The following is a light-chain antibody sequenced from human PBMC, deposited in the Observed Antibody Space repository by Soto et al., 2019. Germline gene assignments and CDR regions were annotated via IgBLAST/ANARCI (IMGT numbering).Light chain of an antibody. CDR3: QQRSNWPIT. Sequence: EIAMTQSPATLSLSPGERATLSWRASQSVSSYLAWYQQKPGQAPRLLIYDASNRATGIPARFSGSGSGTDFTLTISSLQTEDFAVYYGQQRSNWPITFGQGTRLEIK. J-gene: IGKJ5*01. V-gene: IGKV3-11*01. CDR2: DAS. CDR1: QSVSSY.